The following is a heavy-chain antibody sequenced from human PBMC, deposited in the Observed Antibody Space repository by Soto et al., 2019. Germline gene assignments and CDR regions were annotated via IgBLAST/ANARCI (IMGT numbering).Heavy chain of an antibody. CDR1: GYTVTDYA. J-gene: IGHJ4*02. D-gene: IGHD6-19*01. V-gene: IGHV1-3*01. CDR2: ITPGNGKT. CDR3: ARGHSGWYYLGDN. Sequence: VHLVQSGAEVKKPGASVKVSCKASGYTVTDYAIYWVRQAPGQSLEWMGWITPGNGKTRYSEKFQGRVTITWDTSATTAYMELSSLRSEDTAVYYCARGHSGWYYLGDNWGQGTLVTVSS.